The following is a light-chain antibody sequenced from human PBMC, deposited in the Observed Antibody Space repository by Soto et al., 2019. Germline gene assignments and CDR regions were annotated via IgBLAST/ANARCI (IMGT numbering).Light chain of an antibody. V-gene: IGKV1-39*01. CDR1: QDISNY. J-gene: IGKJ5*01. CDR2: DAS. CDR3: QKSYSTPIT. Sequence: EIQMTQSPSSLSASVVDRVTITCQASQDISNYLNWYQQKPGKAPKLLIYDASNLQSGVPSRFSGSGSGTDFTLTISSLQPEDFATYYCQKSYSTPITCGQGTRRVIK.